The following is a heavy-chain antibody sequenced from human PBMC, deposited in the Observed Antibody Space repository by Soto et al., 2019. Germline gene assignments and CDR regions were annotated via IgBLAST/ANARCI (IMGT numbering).Heavy chain of an antibody. J-gene: IGHJ4*02. V-gene: IGHV5-10-1*01. CDR3: ARHPKSDYGGNRYDY. CDR2: IDPSDSYT. Sequence: GESLKISCKGSGYSFTSYWISWVRQMPGKGLEWMGRIDPSDSYTNYSPSFQGHVTISADKSISTAYLQWSSLKASDTAMYYCARHPKSDYGGNRYDYWGQGTLVTVSS. CDR1: GYSFTSYW. D-gene: IGHD4-17*01.